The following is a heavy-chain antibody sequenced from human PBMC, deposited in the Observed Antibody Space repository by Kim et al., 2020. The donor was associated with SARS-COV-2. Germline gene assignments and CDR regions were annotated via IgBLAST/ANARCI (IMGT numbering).Heavy chain of an antibody. Sequence: GGSLRLSCAASGFTFSSYSMNWVRQAPGKGLEWVSSISSSSSYIYYADSVKGRFTISRDNAKNSLYLQMNSLRAEDTAVYYCARDESWVEWHGSGSYYNGAWDYWGQGTLVTVSS. J-gene: IGHJ4*02. D-gene: IGHD3-10*01. V-gene: IGHV3-21*04. CDR1: GFTFSSYS. CDR3: ARDESWVEWHGSGSYYNGAWDY. CDR2: ISSSSSYI.